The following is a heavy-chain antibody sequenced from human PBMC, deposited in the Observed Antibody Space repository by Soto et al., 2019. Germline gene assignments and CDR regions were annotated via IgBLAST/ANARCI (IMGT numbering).Heavy chain of an antibody. CDR2: ISAYNGNT. Sequence: QVQLVQSGAEVKKPGASVKVSCKASGYTFPSYGISWVRQAPGQGLEWMGWISAYNGNTNYAQKLQGRVTMTTDPSTGAAYMEPRSLRSDATAVYYCARDRGYSYGTRFDSCGQGTLVTVSS. CDR1: GYTFPSYG. CDR3: ARDRGYSYGTRFDS. D-gene: IGHD5-18*01. J-gene: IGHJ4*02. V-gene: IGHV1-18*01.